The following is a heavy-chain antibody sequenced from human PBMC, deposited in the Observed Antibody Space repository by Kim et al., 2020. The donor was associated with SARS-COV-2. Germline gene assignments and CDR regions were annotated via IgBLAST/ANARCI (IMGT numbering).Heavy chain of an antibody. D-gene: IGHD3-9*01. Sequence: PSLTTRATISVDTSMNQFSLKLSSVTAADTAVYYCARGGAYDILTGGMDVWGQGTTVTVSS. J-gene: IGHJ6*02. V-gene: IGHV4-34*04. CDR3: ARGGAYDILTGGMDV.